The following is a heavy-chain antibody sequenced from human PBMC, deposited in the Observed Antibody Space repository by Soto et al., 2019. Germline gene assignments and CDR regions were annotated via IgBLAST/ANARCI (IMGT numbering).Heavy chain of an antibody. CDR1: GGTFSSYA. CDR2: IIPIFGTA. CDR3: AGGVITMVRGVIITKPLDY. V-gene: IGHV1-69*01. J-gene: IGHJ4*02. Sequence: QVQLVQSGAEVKKPGSSVKVSCKASGGTFSSYAISWVRQAPGQGLEWMGGIIPIFGTANYAQKFQGRVTIPADQSTSTAYMELSSLVSEDTAVYYCAGGVITMVRGVIITKPLDYWGQGPLVTVSS. D-gene: IGHD3-10*01.